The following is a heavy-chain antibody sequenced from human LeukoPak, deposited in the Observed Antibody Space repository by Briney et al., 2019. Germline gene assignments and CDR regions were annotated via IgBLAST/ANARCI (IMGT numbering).Heavy chain of an antibody. CDR3: ARDRVVVVAAYFDY. CDR2: IKQDGSEK. J-gene: IGHJ4*02. CDR1: GFPFSSYW. V-gene: IGHV3-7*03. D-gene: IGHD2-15*01. Sequence: QTGGSLRLSCAASGFPFSSYWMSWVRQAPGKGLEWVANIKQDGSEKYYVDSVKGRFTISRDNAKNSLYLQMNGLRAEDTAVYYCARDRVVVVAAYFDYWGQGTLVTVSS.